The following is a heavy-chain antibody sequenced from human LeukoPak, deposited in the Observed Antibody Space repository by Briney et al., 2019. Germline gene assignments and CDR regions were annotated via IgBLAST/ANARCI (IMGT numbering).Heavy chain of an antibody. Sequence: GGSLRLSCAVSGLTFSSYWMNWVRQAPGKGLEWVANIKQDGSQKYYVDSVKGRFTISRDNAKNSLYLQLNSLRAEDTAVYYCARDESGDSYGLYWGQGTLVTVSS. CDR1: GLTFSSYW. CDR2: IKQDGSQK. J-gene: IGHJ4*02. V-gene: IGHV3-7*05. D-gene: IGHD5-18*01. CDR3: ARDESGDSYGLY.